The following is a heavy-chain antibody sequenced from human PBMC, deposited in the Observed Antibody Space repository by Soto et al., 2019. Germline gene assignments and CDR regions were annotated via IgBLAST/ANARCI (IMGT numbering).Heavy chain of an antibody. D-gene: IGHD3-10*01. V-gene: IGHV1-18*01. CDR2: ISAYNGNT. CDR3: ARDALRLPWFGEISSSYYYYYMDV. Sequence: QVQLVQSGAEVKKPGASVKVSCKASGYTFTSYGISWVRQAPGQGLEWMGWISAYNGNTNYAQKLQGRVTMTTDTSTSKAYMELRSLRSDDTAVYYCARDALRLPWFGEISSSYYYYYMDVWGKGTTVTVSS. J-gene: IGHJ6*03. CDR1: GYTFTSYG.